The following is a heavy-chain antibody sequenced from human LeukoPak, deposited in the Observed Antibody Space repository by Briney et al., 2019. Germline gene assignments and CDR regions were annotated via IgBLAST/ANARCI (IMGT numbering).Heavy chain of an antibody. CDR1: GGSFSGYY. CDR3: ARGERVLEWSPDYYYYGMDV. V-gene: IGHV4-34*01. CDR2: INHSGST. D-gene: IGHD3-3*01. Sequence: PSETLSLTCAVYGGSFSGYYWSWIRQPPGKGLEWIEEINHSGSTNYNPSLKSRVTISVDTSKNQFSLKLSSVTAADTAVYYCARGERVLEWSPDYYYYGMDVWGQGTTVTVSS. J-gene: IGHJ6*02.